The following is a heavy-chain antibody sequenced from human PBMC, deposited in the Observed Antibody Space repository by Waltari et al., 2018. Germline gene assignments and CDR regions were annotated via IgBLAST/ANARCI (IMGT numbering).Heavy chain of an antibody. D-gene: IGHD6-6*01. CDR2: IDYTGET. CDR3: ARFVRGRYFDY. J-gene: IGHJ4*02. V-gene: IGHV4-59*01. CDR1: GGSISSTL. Sequence: QVQLQESGPGLLKPSETLSLTCTVSGGSISSTLWTWLRQSPGKGLEWIGNIDYTGETKYNPSLRSRVTISVDTSKTQFSLRLSSVTAADTAVYYCARFVRGRYFDYWGQGSLATVSS.